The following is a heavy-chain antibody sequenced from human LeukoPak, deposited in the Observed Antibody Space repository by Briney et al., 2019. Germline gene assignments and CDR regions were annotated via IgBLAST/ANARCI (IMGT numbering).Heavy chain of an antibody. V-gene: IGHV1-69*13. CDR3: ARVRYSSSSWYGYFDY. D-gene: IGHD6-13*01. CDR2: IIPIFGTA. Sequence: ASEKVSCTASGGTFSSYAISWVRQAPGQGLEWMGGIIPIFGTANYAQKFQGRVTITADESTSTAYMELSSLRSEDTAVYYCARVRYSSSSWYGYFDYWGQGTLVTVSS. J-gene: IGHJ4*02. CDR1: GGTFSSYA.